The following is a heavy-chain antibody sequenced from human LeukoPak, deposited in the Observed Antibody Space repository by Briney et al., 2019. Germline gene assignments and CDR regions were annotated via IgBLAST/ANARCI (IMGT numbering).Heavy chain of an antibody. Sequence: PGRSLRLSCAASGFTFSSYAMHWVRQAPGKGLEWVAVISYDGSNKYYADSVKGRFTISRDNSKNTLYLQMNSLRAEDTAMYYCARDRRLPPSSSAARSMGSWGQGTLVTVSS. D-gene: IGHD6-6*01. V-gene: IGHV3-30-3*01. CDR3: ARDRRLPPSSSAARSMGS. CDR2: ISYDGSNK. J-gene: IGHJ5*02. CDR1: GFTFSSYA.